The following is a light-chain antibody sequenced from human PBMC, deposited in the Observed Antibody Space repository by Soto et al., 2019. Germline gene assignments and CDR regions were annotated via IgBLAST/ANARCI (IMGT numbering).Light chain of an antibody. CDR2: AAS. CDR3: QQSYTTPLT. J-gene: IGKJ4*01. V-gene: IGKV1-39*01. Sequence: DIQMTQSPSSLSAPVGDRVTITCRASQNISSYLSWYQQKPGKAPNLLIYAASSLQSGVPSRFSGSGSGTEFTLTISSLQPEDFATYYCQQSYTTPLTFGGGTKVEIK. CDR1: QNISSY.